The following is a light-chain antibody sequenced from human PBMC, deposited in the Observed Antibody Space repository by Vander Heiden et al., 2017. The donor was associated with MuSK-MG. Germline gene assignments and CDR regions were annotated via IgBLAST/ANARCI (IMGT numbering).Light chain of an antibody. CDR2: GNS. CDR3: QSYDSSLSGLL. V-gene: IGLV1-40*01. J-gene: IGLJ2*01. Sequence: QSVLTQPPSVSGAPGQRVTISCTGSSSNIGAGYDVHWYQQLPGTAPKLLIYGNSNRPSGVPDRFSGSKSGTSASLAITGLQAEDEADYYCQSYDSSLSGLLCGGGTKLTGL. CDR1: SSNIGAGYD.